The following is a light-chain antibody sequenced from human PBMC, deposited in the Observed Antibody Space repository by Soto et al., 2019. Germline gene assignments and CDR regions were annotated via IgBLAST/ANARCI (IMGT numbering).Light chain of an antibody. CDR1: QSISSW. V-gene: IGKV1-5*03. Sequence: DIQMTQSPSTLSASVGDRVTITCRASQSISSWLAWYQQKPGKAPKLLIYTASNLKSGVPSRFSGSGSGTEFTLTISSLQPDDFATYYCQEYNSDSGLTFGGATKVEIK. J-gene: IGKJ4*01. CDR2: TAS. CDR3: QEYNSDSGLT.